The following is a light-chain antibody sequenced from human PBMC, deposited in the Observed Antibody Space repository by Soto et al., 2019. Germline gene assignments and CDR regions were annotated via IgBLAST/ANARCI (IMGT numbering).Light chain of an antibody. CDR2: DAS. CDR3: QQYDSSSWT. Sequence: DIQMTQSPSTLSASVGDRVTITCRASQSINNWLAWYQQKLGRAPKLLIYDASTMESGVHTRFSGSGSGTEFHLTISGLQPDDLATYYCQQYDSSSWTFGQGTKVEIK. V-gene: IGKV1-5*01. CDR1: QSINNW. J-gene: IGKJ1*01.